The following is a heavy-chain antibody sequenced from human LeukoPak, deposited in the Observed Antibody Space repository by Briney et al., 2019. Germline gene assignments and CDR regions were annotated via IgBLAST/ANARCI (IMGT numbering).Heavy chain of an antibody. V-gene: IGHV3-11*06. Sequence: GGSLRLSCAASGFTFSDYYVSWIRQAPGKGLEWVSYISSSSSYTNYADSVKGRFTISRDNAKNSLYLQMNSLRAEDTAVYYCARNYEEWLRILDYWGQGTLVTVSS. CDR2: ISSSSSYT. CDR3: ARNYEEWLRILDY. CDR1: GFTFSDYY. J-gene: IGHJ4*02. D-gene: IGHD5-12*01.